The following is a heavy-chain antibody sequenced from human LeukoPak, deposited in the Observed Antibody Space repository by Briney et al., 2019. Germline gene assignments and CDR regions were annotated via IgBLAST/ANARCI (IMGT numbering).Heavy chain of an antibody. CDR3: ARDSKTGDYIDY. CDR1: GDTFTSYG. V-gene: IGHV1-69*13. D-gene: IGHD1-14*01. Sequence: GASVKVSCKASGDTFTSYGISWVRQAPGQGLEWMGGIIPIFGTANYAQKFQGRVTITADESTSTAYMELSSLRSEDTAVYYCARDSKTGDYIDYWGQGTLVTVSS. CDR2: IIPIFGTA. J-gene: IGHJ4*02.